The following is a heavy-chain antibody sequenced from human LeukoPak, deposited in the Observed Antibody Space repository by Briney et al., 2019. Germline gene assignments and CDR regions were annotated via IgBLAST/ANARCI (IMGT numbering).Heavy chain of an antibody. V-gene: IGHV4-38-2*02. CDR3: ARNSSSSSPPERYNWFDP. CDR2: IYNSGST. D-gene: IGHD6-6*01. J-gene: IGHJ5*02. Sequence: SETLSLTCTVSGYSIGTDYYWGWIRQPPGKGLEWSGSIYNSGSTYYNPSLTSRITISVDTSKNQFSLRLSSVTAADTAVYYCARNSSSSSPPERYNWFDPWGQGTLVTVSS. CDR1: GYSIGTDYY.